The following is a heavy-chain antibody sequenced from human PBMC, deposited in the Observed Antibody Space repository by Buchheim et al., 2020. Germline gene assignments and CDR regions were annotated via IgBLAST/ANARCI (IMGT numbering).Heavy chain of an antibody. D-gene: IGHD6-6*01. CDR2: IYYSGST. V-gene: IGHV4-59*08. CDR1: GGSISSYY. CDR3: ARQLSSDDAFDI. Sequence: QVQLQESGPGLVKPSETLSLTCTVSGGSISSYYWSWIRQPPGKGLEWIGYIYYSGSTNYNPSLKSRVTISVDTSKNQFSLKLSSVTAADTAVYYCARQLSSDDAFDIWGQGT. J-gene: IGHJ3*02.